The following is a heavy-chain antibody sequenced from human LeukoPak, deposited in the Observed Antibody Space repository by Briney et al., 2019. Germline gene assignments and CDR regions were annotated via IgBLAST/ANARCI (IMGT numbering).Heavy chain of an antibody. Sequence: EASVKVSCKASGYTFISYGISWVRQAPGQGLEWMGWISAYNGNTNYAQKLQGRVTMTTDTSTSTAYMELRSLRSGDTAVYYCARVRGYCSSTSCPAPLDYWGQGTLVTVSS. D-gene: IGHD2-2*01. CDR3: ARVRGYCSSTSCPAPLDY. V-gene: IGHV1-18*01. CDR1: GYTFISYG. CDR2: ISAYNGNT. J-gene: IGHJ4*02.